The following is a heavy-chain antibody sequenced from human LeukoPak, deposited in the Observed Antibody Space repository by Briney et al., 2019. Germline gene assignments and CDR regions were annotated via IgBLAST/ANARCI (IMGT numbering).Heavy chain of an antibody. CDR2: IYYSGST. V-gene: IGHV4-39*07. CDR1: GGSITSSSYY. D-gene: IGHD3-3*01. Sequence: PSETLSLTCTVSGGSITSSSYYWGWLRQPPRKGLEWIGSIYYSGSTYYNPSLKSRVTISVDTSKNQFSLKLSSVTAADTAVYSCARGHESIKTCGEVIKSRTRWFDPWGQGTLVTVSS. CDR3: ARGHESIKTCGEVIKSRTRWFDP. J-gene: IGHJ5*02.